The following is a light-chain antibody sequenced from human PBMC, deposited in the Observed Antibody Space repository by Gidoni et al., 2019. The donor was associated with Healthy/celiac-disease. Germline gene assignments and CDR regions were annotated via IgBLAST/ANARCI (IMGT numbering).Light chain of an antibody. CDR3: QAWDSSTAHVV. CDR1: KVGDKY. V-gene: IGLV3-1*01. Sequence: SYELTQPPSVSVSPGQTASITCSGDKVGDKYACWYQQKPGQSPVLVIYQDSKRPSGIPERFSGSHSGNTATLTISGTQAMDEADYYCQAWDSSTAHVVFGGGTKLTVL. CDR2: QDS. J-gene: IGLJ2*01.